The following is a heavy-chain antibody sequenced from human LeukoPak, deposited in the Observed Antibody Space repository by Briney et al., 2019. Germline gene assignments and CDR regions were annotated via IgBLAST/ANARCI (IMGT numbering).Heavy chain of an antibody. Sequence: VASVKLSCKASGYTFTSYYMHWVRQAPGQGLEWMGIINPSGGSTSYAQKFQGRVTMTRDTSTSTVYMELSSLRSEDTAVYYCARDFKDPNLRGVIEYWGQGTLVTVSS. V-gene: IGHV1-46*01. J-gene: IGHJ4*02. CDR1: GYTFTSYY. CDR2: INPSGGST. CDR3: ARDFKDPNLRGVIEY. D-gene: IGHD3-10*01.